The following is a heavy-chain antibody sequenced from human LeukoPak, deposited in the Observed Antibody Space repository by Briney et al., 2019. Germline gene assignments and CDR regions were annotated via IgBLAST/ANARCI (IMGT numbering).Heavy chain of an antibody. CDR1: GFSLSTSGVG. V-gene: IGHV2-5*01. J-gene: IGHJ4*02. Sequence: SGPTLVKPTQTLTLTCTFSGFSLSTSGVGVGWIRQPPGKALEWLALIYWNDDKRYSPSLKSRLTITKDTSKNQVVLTMTNMDPVDIATYYCARPIRRGYYDSSGYFDYWGQGTLVTVSS. CDR2: IYWNDDK. CDR3: ARPIRRGYYDSSGYFDY. D-gene: IGHD3-22*01.